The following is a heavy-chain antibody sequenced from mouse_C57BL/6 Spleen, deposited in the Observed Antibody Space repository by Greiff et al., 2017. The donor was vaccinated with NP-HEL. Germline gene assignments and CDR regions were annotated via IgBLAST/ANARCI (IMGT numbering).Heavy chain of an antibody. J-gene: IGHJ4*01. CDR2: IDPSDSYT. CDR3: ASKAMDY. V-gene: IGHV1-50*01. CDR1: GYTFTSYW. Sequence: QVQLQQSGAELVKPGASVKLSCKASGYTFTSYWMQWVKQRPGQGLEWIGEIDPSDSYTNYNQKFKGKATLTVDTSSSTAYMQLSSLTSEDSAVYYCASKAMDYWGQGTSVTVSS.